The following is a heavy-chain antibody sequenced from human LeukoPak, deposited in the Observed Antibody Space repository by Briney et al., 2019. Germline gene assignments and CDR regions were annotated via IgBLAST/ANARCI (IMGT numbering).Heavy chain of an antibody. D-gene: IGHD3-22*01. CDR1: GGTFSSYA. CDR3: ARAVSDYYDSSGYLFSGWFDP. Sequence: SVKVSCKASGGTFSSYAISWVRQAPGQGLEWMGGIIPIFGTANYAQKFQGRVTITADESTSTAYMEPSSLRSEDTAVYYCARAVSDYYDSSGYLFSGWFDPWGQGTLVTVSS. V-gene: IGHV1-69*13. CDR2: IIPIFGTA. J-gene: IGHJ5*02.